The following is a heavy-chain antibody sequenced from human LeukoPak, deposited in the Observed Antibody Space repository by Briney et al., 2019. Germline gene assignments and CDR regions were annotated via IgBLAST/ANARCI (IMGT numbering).Heavy chain of an antibody. CDR2: ISSSSSTL. CDR1: GFTFSSYS. CDR3: ARDGYNSHFDY. V-gene: IGHV3-48*01. D-gene: IGHD5-24*01. J-gene: IGHJ4*02. Sequence: GGSLRLSCAASGFTFSSYSMNWVRQAPGKGLEWVSYISSSSSTLFYADSAKGRFSISRDNAKNSLYLQMNSLRAEDTAVYYCARDGYNSHFDYWGQGTLVTVSS.